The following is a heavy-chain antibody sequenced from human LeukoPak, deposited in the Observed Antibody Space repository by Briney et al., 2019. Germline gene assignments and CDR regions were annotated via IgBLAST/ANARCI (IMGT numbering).Heavy chain of an antibody. CDR1: GYTFTSYG. D-gene: IGHD1-26*01. V-gene: IGHV1-18*01. CDR2: ISAYNGNT. Sequence: GASVKVSCKASGYTFTSYGNSWVRQAPGQGLEWMGWISAYNGNTNYAQKLQGRVTMTTDTSTSTAYMELRSLRSDDTAVYYCARDEQYSGSYLYYFDYWGQGTLVTVSS. CDR3: ARDEQYSGSYLYYFDY. J-gene: IGHJ4*02.